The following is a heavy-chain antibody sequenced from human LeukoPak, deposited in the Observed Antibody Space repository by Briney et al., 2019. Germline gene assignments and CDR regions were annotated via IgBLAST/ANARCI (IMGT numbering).Heavy chain of an antibody. CDR1: GYSFTSYW. CDR2: IDPSDSDI. V-gene: IGHV5-51*01. Sequence: GEFLKISCKASGYSFTSYWIGWVRQMPGKGLEWMGIIDPSDSDIRYTPSFQGQVTISADKSLSTAYLQWNSLKASDTAIYYCARQTAMGRSGDYWGQGTLVTVSS. J-gene: IGHJ4*02. D-gene: IGHD7-27*01. CDR3: ARQTAMGRSGDY.